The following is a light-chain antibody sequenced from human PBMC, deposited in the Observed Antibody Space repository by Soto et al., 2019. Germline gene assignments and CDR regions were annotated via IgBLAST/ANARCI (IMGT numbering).Light chain of an antibody. Sequence: EIVLTQSPGTLSLSPGERATLSCRASKNVNSNHIAWYQQKPGQAPRLLIYGPSSRATGIPERFSGSGSGTDFTLTISRLEPEDFAVYFCHQFGSSPQTFGHGTKVEIK. CDR3: HQFGSSPQT. CDR2: GPS. V-gene: IGKV3-20*01. CDR1: KNVNSNH. J-gene: IGKJ1*01.